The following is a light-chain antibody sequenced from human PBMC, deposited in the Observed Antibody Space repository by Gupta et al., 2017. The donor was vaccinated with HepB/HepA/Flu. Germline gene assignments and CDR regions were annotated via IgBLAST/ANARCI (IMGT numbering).Light chain of an antibody. CDR2: DAS. CDR1: QSVLNK. Sequence: ETVMTQSPTTLSVSPGERATLSCRASQSVLNKLAWYQQRPGHAPRLLIFDASTRATGIPDRFGGSVSGTEFTLTISSLQSEDFAVYYCQQYNTWPRTFGQGTKVAIK. J-gene: IGKJ1*01. CDR3: QQYNTWPRT. V-gene: IGKV3-15*01.